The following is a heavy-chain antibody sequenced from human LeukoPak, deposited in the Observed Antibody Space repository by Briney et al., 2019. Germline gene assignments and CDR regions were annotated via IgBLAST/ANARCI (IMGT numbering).Heavy chain of an antibody. CDR1: GFTFSTFS. Sequence: GGSLRLSCAASGFTFSTFSMSWVRQASGKGLEWVSTISDSGGITDYADSVKGRFTISRDNSKNTLYLQMNSLRAEDTAVYYCARVSATGDAFDIWGQGTMVTVSS. CDR3: ARVSATGDAFDI. V-gene: IGHV3-23*01. D-gene: IGHD4-17*01. CDR2: ISDSGGIT. J-gene: IGHJ3*02.